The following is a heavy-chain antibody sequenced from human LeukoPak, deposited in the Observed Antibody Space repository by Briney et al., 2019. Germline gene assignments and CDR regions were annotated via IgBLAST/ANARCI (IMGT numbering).Heavy chain of an antibody. CDR2: IYYSGST. V-gene: IGHV4-59*01. Sequence: PSETLSLTCTVSGGSISSYYWSWIRQPPGKGLEWIGYIYYSGSTNYNPSLKSRVTISVDTSKNQFSLKLSSVTAADTAVYYCARSAVGRPDGALRYFDWSTTLDAFDIWGQGTMVTVSS. D-gene: IGHD3-9*01. CDR1: GGSISSYY. CDR3: ARSAVGRPDGALRYFDWSTTLDAFDI. J-gene: IGHJ3*02.